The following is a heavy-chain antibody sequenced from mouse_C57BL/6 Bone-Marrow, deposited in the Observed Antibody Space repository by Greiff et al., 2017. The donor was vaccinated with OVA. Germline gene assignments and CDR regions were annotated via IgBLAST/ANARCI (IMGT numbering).Heavy chain of an antibody. Sequence: EVQLQQSVAELVRPGASVKLSCAASGFNIKNTYMHWVQQSPEQGLEWVGRLDPANGTTKYAPTFQGTSTITADTSSNTAYLQLSSLTSEYSAIYYCALASSYLDYWGQGTTLTVSS. J-gene: IGHJ2*01. CDR1: GFNIKNTY. CDR2: LDPANGTT. D-gene: IGHD1-1*01. CDR3: ALASSYLDY. V-gene: IGHV14-3*01.